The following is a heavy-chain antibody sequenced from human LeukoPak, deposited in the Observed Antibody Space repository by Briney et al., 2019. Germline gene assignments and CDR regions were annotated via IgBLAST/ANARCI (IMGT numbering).Heavy chain of an antibody. V-gene: IGHV4-59*12. Sequence: SETLSLTCTVSGGSINSYYWSWIRQPPGKGLEWIGYIYYSGSTNYNPSLKSRVTISVNTSKNQFSLKLTSVTPEDTAVYYCARDRVGSGCLDYWGQGTLVTVSS. CDR2: IYYSGST. CDR1: GGSINSYY. CDR3: ARDRVGSGCLDY. J-gene: IGHJ4*02. D-gene: IGHD6-19*01.